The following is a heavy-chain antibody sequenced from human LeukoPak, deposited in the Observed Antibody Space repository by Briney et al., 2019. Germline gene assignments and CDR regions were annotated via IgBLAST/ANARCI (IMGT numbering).Heavy chain of an antibody. CDR1: GFTFSSYS. CDR2: ISSSSSYI. J-gene: IGHJ4*02. CDR3: ARSPRSGSFIDY. Sequence: GGSLRLSCAASGFTFSSYSMNWVRQAPGKGLEWVSSISSSSSYIYYADSVKGRFTISRDNAKNSLYLQMNSLRAEDTAVYYCARSPRSGSFIDYWGQGTLVTVSS. D-gene: IGHD3-10*01. V-gene: IGHV3-21*01.